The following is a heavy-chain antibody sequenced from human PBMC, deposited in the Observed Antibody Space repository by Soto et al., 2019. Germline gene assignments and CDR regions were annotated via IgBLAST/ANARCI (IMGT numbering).Heavy chain of an antibody. CDR2: ISSSSSTI. CDR3: ARDTGTIFGVRPDY. J-gene: IGHJ4*02. V-gene: IGHV3-48*01. D-gene: IGHD3-3*01. CDR1: GFTFSSYS. Sequence: CGSLRLSCAAFGFTFSSYSMNRVLQAPGKGLEWVSYISSSSSTIYYADSVKGRFTISRDNAKNSLYLQMNSLRAEDTAVYYCARDTGTIFGVRPDYWGQGTLVTVSS.